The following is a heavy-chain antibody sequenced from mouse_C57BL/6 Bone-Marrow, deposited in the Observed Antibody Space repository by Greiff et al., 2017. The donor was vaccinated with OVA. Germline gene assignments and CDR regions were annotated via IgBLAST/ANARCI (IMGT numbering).Heavy chain of an antibody. J-gene: IGHJ3*01. D-gene: IGHD1-1*01. CDR1: GYTFTSYG. Sequence: VQLVESGAELARPGASVKLSCKASGYTFTSYGISWVKQSTGQGLEWIGEIYPRSGNTYYNEKFKGKATLTADKSSSTAYMELRSLTSEDSAVYFCARGGYYGSRAWFAYWGQGTLVTVSA. CDR2: IYPRSGNT. V-gene: IGHV1-81*01. CDR3: ARGGYYGSRAWFAY.